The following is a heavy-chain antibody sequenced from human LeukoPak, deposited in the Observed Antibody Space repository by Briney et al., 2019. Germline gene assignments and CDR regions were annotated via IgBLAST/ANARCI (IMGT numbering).Heavy chain of an antibody. CDR3: AKGARRRSTTRCYYSGMDV. V-gene: IGHV3-23*01. CDR2: ISGSGGRT. Sequence: AGGSLRLSCAASGFSFTGYGMSWVRQAPGKGLEWVSGISGSGGRTHYANSVKGRFTISRDNSKETVFLQMNSLGAEDTAVYYCAKGARRRSTTRCYYSGMDVWGQGTTVTVSS. D-gene: IGHD2-2*01. J-gene: IGHJ6*02. CDR1: GFSFTGYG.